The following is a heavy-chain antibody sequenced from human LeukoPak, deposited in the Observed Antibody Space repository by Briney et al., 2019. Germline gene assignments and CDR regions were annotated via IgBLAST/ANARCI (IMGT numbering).Heavy chain of an antibody. CDR3: ARGLERYCTNGVCYTGWFDP. CDR1: GGSFSGYY. CDR2: INHSGST. D-gene: IGHD2-8*01. Sequence: SETLSHTCAVYGGSFSGYYWSWIRQPPGKGLEWIGEINHSGSTNYNPSLKSRVTISVDTSKNQFSLKLSSVTAADTAVYYCARGLERYCTNGVCYTGWFDPWGQGTLVTVSS. V-gene: IGHV4-34*01. J-gene: IGHJ5*02.